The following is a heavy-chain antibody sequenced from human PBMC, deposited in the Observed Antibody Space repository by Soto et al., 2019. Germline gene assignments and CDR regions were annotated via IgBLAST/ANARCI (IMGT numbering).Heavy chain of an antibody. CDR3: ARWPNIVVVVAATAFDY. CDR1: GGSFSGYY. Sequence: SETLSLTCAVYGGSFSGYYWSWIRQPPGKGLEWIGEINHSGSTNYNPSLKSRVTISVDTSKNQFSLKLSSVTAADTAVYYCARWPNIVVVVAATAFDYWGKGTLVTVSS. V-gene: IGHV4-34*01. J-gene: IGHJ4*02. CDR2: INHSGST. D-gene: IGHD2-15*01.